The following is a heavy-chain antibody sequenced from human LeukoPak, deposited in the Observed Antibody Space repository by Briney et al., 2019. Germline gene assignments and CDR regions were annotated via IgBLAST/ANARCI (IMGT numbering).Heavy chain of an antibody. CDR1: GGSISTDS. Sequence: NTSETLSLTCTVSGGSISTDSWSWIRQPAGKGLDWIGHIYTSGSTSHNPSLKSRVSMSVDTSKNQFSLKLNSVTAADTAVYYCARHVWSERDACDFWGQGTMVTVSS. D-gene: IGHD2-21*01. J-gene: IGHJ3*01. CDR2: IYTSGST. V-gene: IGHV4-4*07. CDR3: ARHVWSERDACDF.